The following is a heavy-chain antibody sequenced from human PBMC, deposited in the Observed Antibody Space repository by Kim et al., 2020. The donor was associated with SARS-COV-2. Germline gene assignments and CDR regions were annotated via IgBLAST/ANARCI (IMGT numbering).Heavy chain of an antibody. J-gene: IGHJ5*02. D-gene: IGHD6-6*01. V-gene: IGHV1-18*01. CDR3: ARRSSSYSWFAL. CDR1: GYTFSSYG. CDR2: ISPDNGNT. Sequence: ASVKVSCKASGYTFSSYGISWVRQAPGQGLEWMGWISPDNGNTKYIQKVQGRVTMTTDTSTSTVYMELRSLRSDDTAVYYCARRSSSYSWFALWGHGTQV.